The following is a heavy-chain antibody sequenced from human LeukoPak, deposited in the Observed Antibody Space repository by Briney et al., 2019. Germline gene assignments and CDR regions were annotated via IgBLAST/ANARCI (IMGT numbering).Heavy chain of an antibody. Sequence: SETLSLTCTVSGGSISSCSYYWGWIRQPPGKGLEWIGSIYYSGSTYYNPSLKSRVTISVDTSKNQFSLKLSSVTAADTAVYYCARIVATIYYYYYYYMDVWGKGNTVTVSS. V-gene: IGHV4-39*01. D-gene: IGHD5-12*01. CDR2: IYYSGST. CDR1: GGSISSCSYY. CDR3: ARIVATIYYYYYYYMDV. J-gene: IGHJ6*03.